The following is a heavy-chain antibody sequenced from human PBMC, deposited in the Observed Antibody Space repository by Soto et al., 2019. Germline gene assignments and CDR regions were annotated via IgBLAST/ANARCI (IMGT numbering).Heavy chain of an antibody. CDR3: ARGITIFGVVINYYFDY. CDR1: GYTFTSYS. CDR2: ISAYNGNT. J-gene: IGHJ4*02. Sequence: ASVKVSCKASGYTFTSYSISWVRQAPGQGLEWMGWISAYNGNTNYAQKLQGRVTMTTDTSTSTAYMELRSLRSDDTAVYYCARGITIFGVVINYYFDYWGQGTLVTVSS. D-gene: IGHD3-3*01. V-gene: IGHV1-18*01.